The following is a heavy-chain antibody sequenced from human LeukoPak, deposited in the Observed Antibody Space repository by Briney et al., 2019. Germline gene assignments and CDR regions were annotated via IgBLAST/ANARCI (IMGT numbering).Heavy chain of an antibody. V-gene: IGHV4-39*01. D-gene: IGHD1-1*01. CDR2: IYYSGST. CDR1: GGSISSSSYY. Sequence: SETLSLTCTVSGGSISSSSYYWGWLRQPPGKGLEWIGSIYYSGSTYCNPSLKSRVTISVDTSKNQFSLRLSSVTAADTAVYYCARHGANWNDVFDYWGQGTLVTVSS. J-gene: IGHJ4*02. CDR3: ARHGANWNDVFDY.